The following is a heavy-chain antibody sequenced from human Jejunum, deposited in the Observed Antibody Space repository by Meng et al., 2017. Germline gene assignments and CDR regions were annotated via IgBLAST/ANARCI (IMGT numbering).Heavy chain of an antibody. V-gene: IGHV2-5*02. CDR1: GFSPSRTQVG. D-gene: IGHD1-26*01. CDR3: XHRXXPYXXKXXVGYFNY. J-gene: IGHJ4*02. CDR2: IYWDDDK. Sequence: PSQAPALTLTFSGFSPSRTQVGVSRIRQPPAKALESLVIIYWDDDKRYNPSLRSRLTIIKDTSKNQVVLTMTNVDPVDTAXXXXXHRXXPYXXKXXVGYFNYWGQGALVTVSS.